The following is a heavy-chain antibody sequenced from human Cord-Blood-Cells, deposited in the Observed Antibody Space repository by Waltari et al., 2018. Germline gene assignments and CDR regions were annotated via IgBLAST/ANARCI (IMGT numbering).Heavy chain of an antibody. D-gene: IGHD4-4*01. Sequence: EVQLVETGGGLIQPGGSLRLSCAASGFTVSSNYMSWVRQAPGKGLEWVSVIYSGGSTDYADAVKGRFTISRDNSKNTLYLQMNSLRAEDTAVYYCARVDYSNYDAFDIWGQGTMVTVSS. CDR2: IYSGGST. CDR1: GFTVSSNY. CDR3: ARVDYSNYDAFDI. J-gene: IGHJ3*02. V-gene: IGHV3-53*02.